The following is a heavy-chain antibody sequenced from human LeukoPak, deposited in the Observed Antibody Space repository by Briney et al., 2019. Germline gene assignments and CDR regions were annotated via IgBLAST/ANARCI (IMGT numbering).Heavy chain of an antibody. CDR2: ISNDGFNK. CDR1: GFTFSDSA. CDR3: ARAPYCRGTSCKGIGMDV. Sequence: GGSLRLSCAASGFTFSDSAIHWVRQAPGKGLDWVALISNDGFNKYYTDSVRGRFTISRDNSKNTLFLQMSSLRADDTAAYYCARAPYCRGTSCKGIGMDVWGQGTTVTVSS. D-gene: IGHD2-2*01. V-gene: IGHV3-30*04. J-gene: IGHJ6*02.